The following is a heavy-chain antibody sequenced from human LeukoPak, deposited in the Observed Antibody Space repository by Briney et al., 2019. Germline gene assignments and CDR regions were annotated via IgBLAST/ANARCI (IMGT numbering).Heavy chain of an antibody. CDR1: GFTFSSYT. CDR2: ISSSSSYI. V-gene: IGHV3-21*01. J-gene: IGHJ4*02. Sequence: GGSLRLSCAASGFTFSSYTMNWVRQAPGKGLEWVSSISSSSSYIYYADSMKGRFTISRDNAKNSLYLQMNSLRAEDTAVYYCATETNGRHYDYWGQGTLLTVSS. D-gene: IGHD1-14*01. CDR3: ATETNGRHYDY.